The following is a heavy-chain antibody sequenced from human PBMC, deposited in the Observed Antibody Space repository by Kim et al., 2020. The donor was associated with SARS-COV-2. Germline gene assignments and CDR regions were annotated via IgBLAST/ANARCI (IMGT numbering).Heavy chain of an antibody. V-gene: IGHV3-21*05. CDR1: GFTFSSYS. CDR3: AKYDSGSKRNFDY. D-gene: IGHD3-10*01. CDR2: ISSSSSDI. Sequence: GGSLRLSCAASGFTFSSYSMNWVRQAPGKGLEWVSYISSSSSDIHYADSVKGRFTVSRDNAKNSLYLQMNSLRPEDTAVYYCAKYDSGSKRNFDYWGQGTLVTVSS. J-gene: IGHJ4*02.